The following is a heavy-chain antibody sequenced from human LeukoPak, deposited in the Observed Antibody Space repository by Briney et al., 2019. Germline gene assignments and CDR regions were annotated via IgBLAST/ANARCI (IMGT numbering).Heavy chain of an antibody. Sequence: ASVKVSCKVSGYTLTELSMHWVRQAPGKGLEWMGGFDPEDGETIYAQKFQGRVTMTEDTSTDTAYMELSSLRSEDTAVYYCATDLLTMIVVADRAFDIWGQGAMVTVSS. V-gene: IGHV1-24*01. CDR2: FDPEDGET. CDR1: GYTLTELS. CDR3: ATDLLTMIVVADRAFDI. J-gene: IGHJ3*02. D-gene: IGHD3-22*01.